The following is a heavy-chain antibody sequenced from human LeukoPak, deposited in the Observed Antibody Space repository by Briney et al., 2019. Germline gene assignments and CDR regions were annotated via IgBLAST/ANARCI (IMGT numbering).Heavy chain of an antibody. CDR1: GGSISSGGYS. CDR2: IYHSGST. Sequence: SETLSLTCAVSGGSISSGGYSWSWIRQPPGKGLEWIGYIYHSGSTYYNPSLKSRVTISVDRSKNQFSLKLSSVTAADTAVYYCATTVFYYYYGMDVWGQGTTVTVSS. D-gene: IGHD4-17*01. J-gene: IGHJ6*02. V-gene: IGHV4-30-2*01. CDR3: ATTVFYYYYGMDV.